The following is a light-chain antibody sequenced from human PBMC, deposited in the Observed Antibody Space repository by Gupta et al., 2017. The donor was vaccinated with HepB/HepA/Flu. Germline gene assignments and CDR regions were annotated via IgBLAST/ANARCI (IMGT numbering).Light chain of an antibody. V-gene: IGLV2-11*01. Sequence: QSALTQPRSVSGSPGESVTISCTGSSSDVGGYNYVSWYQLHPGKAPNLVIYDVTKGPSGVPDRFSGSKSGNTASLTISGLQAEDEADYYCCSVACSYSVVFGEGTKRTVL. CDR3: CSVACSYSVV. CDR2: DVT. J-gene: IGLJ2*01. CDR1: SSDVGGYNY.